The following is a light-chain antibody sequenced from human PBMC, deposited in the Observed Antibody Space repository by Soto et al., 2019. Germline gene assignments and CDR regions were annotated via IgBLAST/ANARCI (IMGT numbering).Light chain of an antibody. J-gene: IGKJ4*01. CDR3: QQRSNWPYLT. CDR1: QSFNSIY. Sequence: EIVLTQSPGTLSLSPGERATLSCRASQSFNSIYLAWYQHKPGQAPRLLIYGASSRATGIPDRFSGSGSGTDFTLTIASLEPDDFAVYYCQQRSNWPYLTFGGGTKVDI. V-gene: IGKV3D-20*02. CDR2: GAS.